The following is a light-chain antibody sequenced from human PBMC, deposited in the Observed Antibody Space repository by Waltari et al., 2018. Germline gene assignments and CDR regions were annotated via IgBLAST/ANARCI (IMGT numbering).Light chain of an antibody. CDR3: QQYNNWPPWT. V-gene: IGKV3-15*01. CDR2: GAS. CDR1: QSVSSN. Sequence: EVVMTQSPATLSVSPGERATLSCRASQSVSSNLAWYQHKPGQAPRLLIYGASTRATVIPARFSGSGSGTEFTLTISSLQSEDFAAYYCQQYNNWPPWTFGQGTTVEIK. J-gene: IGKJ1*01.